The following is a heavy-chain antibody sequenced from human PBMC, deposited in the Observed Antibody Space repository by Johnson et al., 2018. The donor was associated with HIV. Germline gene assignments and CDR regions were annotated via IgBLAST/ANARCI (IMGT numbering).Heavy chain of an antibody. CDR3: AREAGTAFDI. V-gene: IGHV3-33*01. CDR2: IWYDGSNK. CDR1: GFTFSSYG. J-gene: IGHJ3*02. Sequence: QVQLVESGGGVVQPGRSLRLSCAETGFTFSSYGMHWVRQAPGKGLEWVAVIWYDGSNKYFADSVKGRFTISRDNSKNTLYLQMNSLRAEDTAVYYCAREAGTAFDIWGQGTMVTVSS.